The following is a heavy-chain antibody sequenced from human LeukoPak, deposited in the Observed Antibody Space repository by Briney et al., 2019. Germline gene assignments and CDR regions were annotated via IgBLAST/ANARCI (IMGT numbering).Heavy chain of an antibody. V-gene: IGHV6-1*01. Sequence: SQTLSLTCAISRDSVSSKSAAWNWIRQSPSRGLEWLGRTYYRSKRHNGYAVSVKSRITINPDTSKNQFSLHLNSVTPEDTAVYYCVRSAGPLDYWGQGTLVTVSS. CDR2: TYYRSKRHN. CDR1: RDSVSSKSAA. J-gene: IGHJ4*02. D-gene: IGHD1-14*01. CDR3: VRSAGPLDY.